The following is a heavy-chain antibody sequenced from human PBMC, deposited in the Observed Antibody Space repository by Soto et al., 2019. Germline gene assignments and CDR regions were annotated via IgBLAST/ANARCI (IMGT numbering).Heavy chain of an antibody. CDR2: INPNSGGT. CDR1: GYTFTGYY. Sequence: QVQLVQSGAEVKKPGASVKVSCKASGYTFTGYYMHWVRQAPGQGLDGMGWINPNSGGTNYAQKFQGWVTMTRDTSISTAYMELSRLRSDDTAVYYCARDIAAAGTIYYGMDVWGQGTTVTVSS. CDR3: ARDIAAAGTIYYGMDV. D-gene: IGHD6-13*01. J-gene: IGHJ6*02. V-gene: IGHV1-2*04.